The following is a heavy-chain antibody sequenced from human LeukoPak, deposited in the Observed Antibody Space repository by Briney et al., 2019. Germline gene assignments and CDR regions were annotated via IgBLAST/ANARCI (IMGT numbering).Heavy chain of an antibody. D-gene: IGHD3-10*01. CDR2: FDPEDGET. Sequence: ASVKVSCKVSGYTLTELAMHWVRQAPGKGLEWMGGFDPEDGETIYAQKFQGRVTMTEDTSTDTAYMELSSLRSEDTAVYYCATVWFGELGVLSWGQGTLVTVPS. CDR3: ATVWFGELGVLS. CDR1: GYTLTELA. V-gene: IGHV1-24*01. J-gene: IGHJ4*02.